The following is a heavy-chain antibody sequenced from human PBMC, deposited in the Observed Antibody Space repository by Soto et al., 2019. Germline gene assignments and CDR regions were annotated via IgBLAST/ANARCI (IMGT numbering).Heavy chain of an antibody. CDR3: ARKDNSGYFNWFDP. CDR2: IFPSDSDT. D-gene: IGHD3-22*01. CDR1: GYKFTSSW. Sequence: GESLKISCRPSGYKFTSSWIAWVRQKPGKGLEWMGIIFPSDSDTRYSPSFQGQVTISADRSTSTVFLQWASLKASDTAVYLCARKDNSGYFNWFDPWGQGTLVTVSS. J-gene: IGHJ5*02. V-gene: IGHV5-51*01.